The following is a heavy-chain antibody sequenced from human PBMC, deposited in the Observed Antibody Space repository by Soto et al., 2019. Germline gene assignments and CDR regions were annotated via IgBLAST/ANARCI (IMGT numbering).Heavy chain of an antibody. J-gene: IGHJ4*02. CDR3: AREQDSSGWYVGY. V-gene: IGHV4-4*02. CDR2: IYHSGST. CDR1: GGSISSSNL. Sequence: SETLSLTCAVSGGSISSSNLWSCVRQPPGKGLEWIGEIYHSGSTNYNPSLKSRVTISVDKSKNQFSLKLSSVTAADTAVYYCAREQDSSGWYVGYWGQGTLVTVYS. D-gene: IGHD6-19*01.